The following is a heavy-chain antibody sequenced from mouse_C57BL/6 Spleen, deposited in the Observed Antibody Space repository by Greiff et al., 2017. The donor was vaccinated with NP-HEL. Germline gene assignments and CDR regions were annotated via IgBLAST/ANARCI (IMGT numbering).Heavy chain of an antibody. CDR2: IHPNSGST. D-gene: IGHD3-3*01. J-gene: IGHJ3*01. V-gene: IGHV1-64*01. CDR1: GYTFTSYW. CDR3: ARKGDWLAWFAY. Sequence: VQLQQPGAELVKPGASVKLSCKASGYTFTSYWMHWVKQRPGQGLEWIGMIHPNSGSTNYNEKFKSKATLTVDESSSTAYMQLSSLTSEDSAVYYCARKGDWLAWFAYWGQGTLVTVSA.